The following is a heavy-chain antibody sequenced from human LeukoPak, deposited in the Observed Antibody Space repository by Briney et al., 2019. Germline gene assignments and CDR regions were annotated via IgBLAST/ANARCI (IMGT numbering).Heavy chain of an antibody. J-gene: IGHJ4*02. CDR2: SNHSGST. Sequence: SETLSLTCGVYGGSFSAYYWSWIRQPPGKGLEWIGESNHSGSTYYNPSLKSRVTISIDTSKNQFYLKLRSVTAADTAVFYCARRGPESGGYYFDYWGQGTLVTVSS. CDR1: GGSFSAYY. V-gene: IGHV4-34*01. D-gene: IGHD3-22*01. CDR3: ARRGPESGGYYFDY.